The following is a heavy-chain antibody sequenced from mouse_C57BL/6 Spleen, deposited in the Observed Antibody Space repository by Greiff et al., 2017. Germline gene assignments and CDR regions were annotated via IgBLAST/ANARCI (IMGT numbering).Heavy chain of an antibody. J-gene: IGHJ3*01. CDR2: INPSNGGT. CDR3: ARKDSSGPEGFAD. D-gene: IGHD3-2*02. CDR1: GYTFTSYW. V-gene: IGHV1-53*01. Sequence: QVQLKQPGTELVKPGASVKLSCKASGYTFTSYWMHWVKQRPGQGLEWIGNINPSNGGTNYNEKFKSKATLTVDKSSSTAYMQLSSLTSEDSAVYDCARKDSSGPEGFADWGQGTLVTVAA.